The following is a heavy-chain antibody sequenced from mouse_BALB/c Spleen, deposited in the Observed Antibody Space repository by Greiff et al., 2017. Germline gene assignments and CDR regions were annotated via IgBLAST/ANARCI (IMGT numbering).Heavy chain of an antibody. J-gene: IGHJ3*01. CDR2: ISSGGGST. D-gene: IGHD1-1*01. V-gene: IGHV5-12-1*01. Sequence: DVKLVESGGGLVKPGGSLKLSCAASGFAFSSYDMSWVRQTPEKRLEWVAYISSGGGSTYYPDTVKGRFTISRDNAKNTLYLQMSSLKSEDTAMYYCARHYYGSRAWFAYWGQGTLVTVSA. CDR3: ARHYYGSRAWFAY. CDR1: GFAFSSYD.